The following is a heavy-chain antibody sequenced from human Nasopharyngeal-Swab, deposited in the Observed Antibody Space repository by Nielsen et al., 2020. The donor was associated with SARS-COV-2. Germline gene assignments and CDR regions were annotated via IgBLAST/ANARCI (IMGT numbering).Heavy chain of an antibody. CDR3: ARGAIGRDRRSYYYYGMDV. Sequence: SVQVSCKASGYTFPSYGISWVRQAPGQGLEWMGWISAYNGNTNYAQKLQGRVTMTTDTSTSTAYMELRSLRSDDTAVYYCARGAIGRDRRSYYYYGMDVWGQGTTVTVSS. D-gene: IGHD2-21*02. CDR1: GYTFPSYG. J-gene: IGHJ6*02. CDR2: ISAYNGNT. V-gene: IGHV1-18*01.